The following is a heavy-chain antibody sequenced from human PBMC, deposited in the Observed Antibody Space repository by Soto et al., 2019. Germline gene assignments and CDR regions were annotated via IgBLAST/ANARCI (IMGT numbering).Heavy chain of an antibody. J-gene: IGHJ4*02. CDR3: ARDPHSTGWYNFEY. Sequence: SVKVSCKASGGNFSSYSISWVRQAPGQGLEWMGRIIPILDRANYAQKFQGRVTISADKSTNTAYMELSSLRSEDTAVYYCARDPHSTGWYNFEYWGQGTLVTVAS. V-gene: IGHV1-69*04. D-gene: IGHD6-19*01. CDR2: IIPILDRA. CDR1: GGNFSSYS.